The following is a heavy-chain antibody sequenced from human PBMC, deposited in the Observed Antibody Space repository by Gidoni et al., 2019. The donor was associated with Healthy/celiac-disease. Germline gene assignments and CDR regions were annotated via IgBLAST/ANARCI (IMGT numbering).Heavy chain of an antibody. Sequence: QVQLVESGGGVVQPGRSLRLSCAASGFTFSSYGMHWVRQAPGKGLEWVAVIWYDGSNKYYADSVKGRFTISRDNSKNTLYLQMNSLRAEDTAVYYCARDLIVEMAYFDYWGQGTLVTVSS. CDR2: IWYDGSNK. J-gene: IGHJ4*02. V-gene: IGHV3-33*01. CDR3: ARDLIVEMAYFDY. CDR1: GFTFSSYG. D-gene: IGHD3-16*02.